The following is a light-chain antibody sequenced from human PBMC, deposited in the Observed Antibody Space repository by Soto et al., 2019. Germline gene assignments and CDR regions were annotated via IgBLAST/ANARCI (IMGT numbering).Light chain of an antibody. CDR3: QQGYSTPA. CDR1: QSISNY. J-gene: IGKJ2*01. V-gene: IGKV1-39*01. CDR2: TAS. Sequence: DIQMTQSPSSLSASVGDRVTITCRASQSISNYLNWYQQKPGKAPKLLIYTASSLQSGVSSRFRGSGSGTDFTLTISSLQSEDFATYFCQQGYSTPAFGQGTKLEIK.